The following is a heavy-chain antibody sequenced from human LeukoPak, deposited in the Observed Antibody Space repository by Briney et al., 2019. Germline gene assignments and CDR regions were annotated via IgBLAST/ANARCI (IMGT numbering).Heavy chain of an antibody. CDR3: ARHSVGATQYRLFDY. CDR1: GYSITSGYY. D-gene: IGHD1-26*01. Sequence: SETLSLTCAVSGYSITSGYYWGWIRQLPGKGLEWIGSIYHSGSTYYNPSLKSRVTIAVDTSKNQFSLKLSSVTAADTAVYYCARHSVGATQYRLFDYWGQGTLVTVSS. CDR2: IYHSGST. J-gene: IGHJ4*02. V-gene: IGHV4-38-2*01.